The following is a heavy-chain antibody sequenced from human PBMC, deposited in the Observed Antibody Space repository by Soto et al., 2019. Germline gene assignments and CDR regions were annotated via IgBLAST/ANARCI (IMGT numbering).Heavy chain of an antibody. D-gene: IGHD2-21*01. V-gene: IGHV3-11*01. CDR2: ITFSGNTV. Sequence: QVQLVESGGGLVKPGGSLRLSCAASGFTFSDSYMSWIRQAPGKGLEWISYITFSGNTVYYADSLKGQFTISRDNAKNSLYLQMNRLRAEDTAVYYCARVSLLEKYGMDVWGQGTTVTVSS. J-gene: IGHJ6*02. CDR1: GFTFSDSY. CDR3: ARVSLLEKYGMDV.